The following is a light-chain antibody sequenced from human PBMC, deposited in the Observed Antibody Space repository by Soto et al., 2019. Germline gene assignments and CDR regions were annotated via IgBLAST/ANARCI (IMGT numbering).Light chain of an antibody. V-gene: IGKV3-15*01. Sequence: EVVVAQSPATLSLSLGGRATLSCRASQSVRTNLAWYQQKPGQAPRLLIYDASTRATGIPARFSGSGSGTEFTLTITSLQSEDFAVYYCQQYNNWPPLTFGGGTKVEIK. CDR1: QSVRTN. J-gene: IGKJ4*01. CDR3: QQYNNWPPLT. CDR2: DAS.